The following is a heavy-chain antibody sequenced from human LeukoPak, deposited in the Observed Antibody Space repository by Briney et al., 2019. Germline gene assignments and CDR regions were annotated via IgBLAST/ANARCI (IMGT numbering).Heavy chain of an antibody. CDR1: GGTFSSYA. J-gene: IGHJ4*02. CDR2: IIPILGIA. Sequence: GASVKVSCKASGGTFSSYAISWVRQAPGQGLEWMGRIIPILGIANYAQKFQGRVTITADKSTSTAYMELSSLRSEDTAVYYCARAIQAGLEGGYYFDYWGQGTLVTVSS. CDR3: ARAIQAGLEGGYYFDY. D-gene: IGHD1-1*01. V-gene: IGHV1-69*04.